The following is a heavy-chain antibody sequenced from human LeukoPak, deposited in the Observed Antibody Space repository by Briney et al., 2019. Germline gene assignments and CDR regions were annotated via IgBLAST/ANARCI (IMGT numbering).Heavy chain of an antibody. V-gene: IGHV3-11*04. CDR3: ARDLLLFGSSPLGVDY. CDR2: ISSSGSTI. J-gene: IGHJ4*02. D-gene: IGHD6-6*01. CDR1: GFTFSDYY. Sequence: PGGPLRLSCAASGFTFSDYYMSWIRQAPGKGLEWVSYISSSGSTIYYADSVKGRFTISRDNAKNSLYLQMNSLRAEDTAVYYCARDLLLFGSSPLGVDYWGQGTLVTVSS.